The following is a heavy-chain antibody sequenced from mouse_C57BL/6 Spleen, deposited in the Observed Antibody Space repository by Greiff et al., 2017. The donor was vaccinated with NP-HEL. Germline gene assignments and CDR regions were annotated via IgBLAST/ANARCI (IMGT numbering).Heavy chain of an antibody. J-gene: IGHJ2*01. Sequence: EVQLQQSGPELVKPGASVKIPCKASGYTFTDYNMDWVKQSHGKSLEWIGDINPNNGGTIYNQKFKGKATLTVDKSSSTAYMELRSLTSEDTAVYYCARYRDSSAYFDYWGQGTTLTVSS. CDR2: INPNNGGT. V-gene: IGHV1-18*01. CDR1: GYTFTDYN. CDR3: ARYRDSSAYFDY. D-gene: IGHD3-2*02.